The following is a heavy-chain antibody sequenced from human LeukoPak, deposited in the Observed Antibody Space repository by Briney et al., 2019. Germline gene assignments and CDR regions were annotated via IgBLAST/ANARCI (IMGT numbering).Heavy chain of an antibody. J-gene: IGHJ4*02. D-gene: IGHD6-19*01. V-gene: IGHV4-39*01. Sequence: SETLSLTCTVSGGSISSSSYYWGWIRQPPGKGLEWIGSIYYSGSTYYNPSLKSRVTISVDTSKNQFSLKLSSVTAADTAVYYCARSRSSGWYAYWGQGTLVTVSS. CDR1: GGSISSSSYY. CDR3: ARSRSSGWYAY. CDR2: IYYSGST.